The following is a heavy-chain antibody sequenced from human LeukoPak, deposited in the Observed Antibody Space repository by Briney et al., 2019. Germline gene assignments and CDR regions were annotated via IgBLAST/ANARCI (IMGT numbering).Heavy chain of an antibody. CDR1: GFTFSTYT. V-gene: IGHV3-23*01. Sequence: GGSLRLSCAASGFTFSTYTMNWVRQAPGEGLEWVSGVGGDGRITHYADSVKGRFTISRDNSKNTLYLQMSSLRAEDTAVYYCGTGSGSGYPTNHWFHPWGQGTLVTVSS. J-gene: IGHJ5*02. D-gene: IGHD3-3*01. CDR3: GTGSGSGYPTNHWFHP. CDR2: VGGDGRIT.